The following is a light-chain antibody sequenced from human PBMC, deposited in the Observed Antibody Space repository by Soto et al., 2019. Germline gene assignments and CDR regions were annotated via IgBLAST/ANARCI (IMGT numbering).Light chain of an antibody. CDR1: QSVNNNY. V-gene: IGKV3-20*01. J-gene: IGKJ4*01. CDR2: GAS. Sequence: ESVLTQSPGTLSLSPGDRATLSCEASQSVNNNYLAWYQHKPGQAPMLLIYGASSRATGIPDRFSGSGSGTDFTLTIRRLEPEDFAVYYCQQYDTSLPYTFGGGTKVEIK. CDR3: QQYDTSLPYT.